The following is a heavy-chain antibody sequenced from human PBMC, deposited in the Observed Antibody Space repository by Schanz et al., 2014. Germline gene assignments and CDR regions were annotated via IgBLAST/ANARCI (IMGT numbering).Heavy chain of an antibody. CDR2: IKEDGSEK. Sequence: EVLLVESGGGSVQPGGSLRLSCAASGFTFSNYWMSWVRQAPGKGLEWVANIKEDGSEKDYVDSVKGRFTISRDNAKNSLYLPLNSLRAGDTAVYYCARGGFRYLYYWGQGTVVTVSS. J-gene: IGHJ4*02. V-gene: IGHV3-7*01. CDR3: ARGGFRYLYY. CDR1: GFTFSNYW. D-gene: IGHD3-9*01.